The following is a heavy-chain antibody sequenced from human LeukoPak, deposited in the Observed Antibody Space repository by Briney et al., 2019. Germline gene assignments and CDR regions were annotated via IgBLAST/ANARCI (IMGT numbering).Heavy chain of an antibody. J-gene: IGHJ4*02. CDR3: ARGSRATVTTFDY. D-gene: IGHD4-17*01. CDR2: ISGSGGST. Sequence: PGGSLRLSCAASGFTFSSYAMSWVRQAPGKGLEWVSAISGSGGSTYYADSVKGRFTISRDNSKNTLYLQMNSLRAEDTAVYYCARGSRATVTTFDYWGQGTLVTVSS. V-gene: IGHV3-23*01. CDR1: GFTFSSYA.